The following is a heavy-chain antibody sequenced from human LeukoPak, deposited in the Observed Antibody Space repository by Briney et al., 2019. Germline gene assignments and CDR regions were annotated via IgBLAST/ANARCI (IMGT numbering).Heavy chain of an antibody. CDR2: IIPIFGTA. CDR1: GGTFSSYA. J-gene: IGHJ4*02. D-gene: IGHD3-16*01. CDR3: ARDTYAPHPYFDY. V-gene: IGHV1-69*05. Sequence: SVKVSCEASGGTFSSYAISWVRQAPGQGLEWMGGIIPIFGTANYAQKFQGRVTITTDESTSTAYMELSSLRSEDTAVYYCARDTYAPHPYFDYWGQGTLVTVSS.